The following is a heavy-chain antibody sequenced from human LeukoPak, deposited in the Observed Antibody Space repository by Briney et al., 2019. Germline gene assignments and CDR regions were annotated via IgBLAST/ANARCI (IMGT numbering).Heavy chain of an antibody. J-gene: IGHJ5*02. V-gene: IGHV4-59*08. D-gene: IGHD1-1*01. CDR3: ARYRMNWFDP. CDR1: GGSITSYY. CDR2: IYYSGST. Sequence: SETLSLTCTVSGGSITSYYWSWIRQPPGEGLEWIAYIYYSGSTNYNPSLKSRVTISVDTSNNQFSLKLSSVTAADTAVYYCARYRMNWFDPWGQGTLVTVSS.